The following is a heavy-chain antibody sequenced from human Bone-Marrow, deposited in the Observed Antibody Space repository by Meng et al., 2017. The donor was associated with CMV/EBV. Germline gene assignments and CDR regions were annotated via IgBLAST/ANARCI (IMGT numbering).Heavy chain of an antibody. J-gene: IGHJ4*02. CDR2: ISWNSGSI. Sequence: LSLSCAASGFTFDDYAMHWVRQAPGKGLEWVSGISWNSGSIGYADSVKGRFTISRDNAKNSLYLQMHSLRAEDTAVYYCAREPSSSWAYDYWGQGTLVTVSS. CDR3: AREPSSSWAYDY. CDR1: GFTFDDYA. D-gene: IGHD2-2*01. V-gene: IGHV3-9*01.